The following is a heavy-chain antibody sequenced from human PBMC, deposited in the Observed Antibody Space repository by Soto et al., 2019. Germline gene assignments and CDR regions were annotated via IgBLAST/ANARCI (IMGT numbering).Heavy chain of an antibody. CDR1: GFTFSSYA. CDR2: ISDGGSST. CDR3: LAARYYYYGLDV. Sequence: EVQLLESGGGLVQPGGSLRLSCAASGFTFSSYAMTWVRQAPGKGLEWVSTISDGGSSTYYADSVKGRFTTSRDNSKNTLYLQMNSLRAEDTAIYYCLAARYYYYGLDVWGQGTTVTVSS. V-gene: IGHV3-23*01. J-gene: IGHJ6*02. D-gene: IGHD6-6*01.